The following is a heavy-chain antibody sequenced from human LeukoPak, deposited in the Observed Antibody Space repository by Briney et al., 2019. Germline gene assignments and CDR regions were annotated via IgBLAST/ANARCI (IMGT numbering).Heavy chain of an antibody. CDR2: ISSTSTYI. V-gene: IGHV3-21*04. Sequence: PGGSLRLSCAASGFTFSNYKMNWVRQAPGKGLEWVSSISSTSTYINYADSVKGRFTISRDNSKNTLYLQMNSLRAEDTAVYYCAKSTGHWVVGAHDYWGQGTLVTVSS. CDR1: GFTFSNYK. J-gene: IGHJ4*02. CDR3: AKSTGHWVVGAHDY. D-gene: IGHD2-15*01.